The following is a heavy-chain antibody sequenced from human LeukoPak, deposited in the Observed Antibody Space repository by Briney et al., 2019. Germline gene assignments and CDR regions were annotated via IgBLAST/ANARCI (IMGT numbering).Heavy chain of an antibody. J-gene: IGHJ4*02. D-gene: IGHD3-22*01. Sequence: AGGSLRLSCAASGFTFSSYAMSWVRQAPGKGLVWVSAISGSGGSTYYADSVKGRFTISRDNSKNTLYLQMNSLRAEDTAVYYCATNSDYDSSGYYYGYFDYWGQGTLVTVSS. CDR1: GFTFSSYA. CDR2: ISGSGGST. CDR3: ATNSDYDSSGYYYGYFDY. V-gene: IGHV3-23*01.